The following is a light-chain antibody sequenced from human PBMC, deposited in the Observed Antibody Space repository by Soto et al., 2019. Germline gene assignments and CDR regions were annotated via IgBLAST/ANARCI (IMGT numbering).Light chain of an antibody. CDR1: QSVSSD. CDR2: GAY. CDR3: QQYNTWHPKMA. Sequence: VVTQSPATLSVFPGETATLSCRASQSVSSDLAWYQQRPGQAPRLLIYGAYTRATGIPARFRGSGSGTEFRLSISSLQCEDFATYYCQQYNTWHPKMAFGRGTKVEIK. V-gene: IGKV3-15*01. J-gene: IGKJ1*01.